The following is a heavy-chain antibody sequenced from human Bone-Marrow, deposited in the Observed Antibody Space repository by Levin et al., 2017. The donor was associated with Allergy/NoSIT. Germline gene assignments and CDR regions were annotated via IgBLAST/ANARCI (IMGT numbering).Heavy chain of an antibody. Sequence: KPSGPTLVKPTQTLTLTCTFSGFSLRSSGVGVGWIRQPPGKALDWLALIFWNDDERYCSSLKSRLTISKDTSKNQVVLTVTDMDPVDTATYYCVRKHTTNWFFDLWGRGTLVTVS. CDR2: IFWNDDE. D-gene: IGHD1-1*01. CDR1: GFSLRSSGVG. J-gene: IGHJ2*01. CDR3: VRKHTTNWFFDL. V-gene: IGHV2-5*01.